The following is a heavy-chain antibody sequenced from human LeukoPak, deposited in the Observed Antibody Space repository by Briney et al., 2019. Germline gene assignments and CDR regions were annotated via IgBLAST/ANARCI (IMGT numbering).Heavy chain of an antibody. Sequence: ASVKVSCKASGYTFTSYDINWVRQATGQGLEWMRWMNPNSGNTGYAQKFQGRVTITRNTSISTAYMELSSLRSEDTAVYYCARVGNWNYDPSDYYYYMDVWGKGTTVTVSS. V-gene: IGHV1-8*03. CDR2: MNPNSGNT. D-gene: IGHD1-7*01. CDR1: GYTFTSYD. J-gene: IGHJ6*03. CDR3: ARVGNWNYDPSDYYYYMDV.